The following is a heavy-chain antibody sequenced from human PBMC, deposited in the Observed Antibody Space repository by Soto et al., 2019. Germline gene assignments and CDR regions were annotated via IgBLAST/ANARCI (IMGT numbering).Heavy chain of an antibody. CDR1: GFTVTRNY. J-gene: IGHJ6*02. D-gene: IGHD3-10*01. V-gene: IGHV3-53*01. CDR3: ARDSGMIRGSYGVDV. Sequence: GSLRLSCAASGFTVTRNYMTWVRQAPGKGLEWVSVIYRSGATYYPDSVRGRFTASRDYSHNTLYLQMDSLRVEDTAVYYCARDSGMIRGSYGVDVWGPGTTVTVSS. CDR2: IYRSGAT.